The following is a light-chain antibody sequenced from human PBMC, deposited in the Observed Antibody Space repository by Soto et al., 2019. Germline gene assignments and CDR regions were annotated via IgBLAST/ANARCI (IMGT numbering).Light chain of an antibody. CDR2: EVN. J-gene: IGLJ1*01. V-gene: IGLV2-8*01. Sequence: VLTKPPSASGSPGQSVTISCTGTSNDVGGYNYVSWYQQHPGKAPKLMIYEVNKRPSGVPDRFSGSKSGNTASLTVSGLQAEDEADYYCSSFAVSNSFVFGTGTKVTVL. CDR3: SSFAVSNSFV. CDR1: SNDVGGYNY.